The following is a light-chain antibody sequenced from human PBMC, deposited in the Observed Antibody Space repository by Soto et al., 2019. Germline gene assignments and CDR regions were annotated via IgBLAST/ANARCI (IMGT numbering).Light chain of an antibody. CDR3: CSYAGSSTFTYV. Sequence: QSALAQPASVSGSPGQSITISCTGTSSDVGSYNLVSWYQHHPGKAPKLMIYEDHKRPSDISNRFSGSKSGNTASLTISGLQGEDEADYFCCSYAGSSTFTYVFGTGTKVTVL. CDR1: SSDVGSYNL. CDR2: EDH. J-gene: IGLJ1*01. V-gene: IGLV2-23*02.